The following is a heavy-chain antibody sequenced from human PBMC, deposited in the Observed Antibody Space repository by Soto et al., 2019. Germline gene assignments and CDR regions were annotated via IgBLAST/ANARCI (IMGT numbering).Heavy chain of an antibody. D-gene: IGHD6-13*01. Sequence: KPSETLSLTCTVSGGSISSGGYYWSWIRQHPGKGLEWIGYIYYSGSTYYNPSLKSRGTISVDTSKNQFSLKLSSVTAADTAVYYCARVSSSWYPHSPPGYNLYYFDYWGQGTLVTVSS. CDR3: ARVSSSWYPHSPPGYNLYYFDY. CDR2: IYYSGST. V-gene: IGHV4-31*03. J-gene: IGHJ4*02. CDR1: GGSISSGGYY.